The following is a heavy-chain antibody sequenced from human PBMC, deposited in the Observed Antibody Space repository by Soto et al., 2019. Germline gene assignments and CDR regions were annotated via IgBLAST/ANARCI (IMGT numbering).Heavy chain of an antibody. J-gene: IGHJ5*02. CDR1: GGSISTGGYY. V-gene: IGHV4-31*03. CDR2: IYNSATT. Sequence: QVQLQESGPGLVKPSQTLSLTCTVSGGSISTGGYYWSWIRQHPGKGLEWIGDIYNSATTYYNPSLESRVTISVDTSKNQFSLKLSSVTVADTAVYYCARDPAPWGQGALVTVSS. CDR3: ARDPAP.